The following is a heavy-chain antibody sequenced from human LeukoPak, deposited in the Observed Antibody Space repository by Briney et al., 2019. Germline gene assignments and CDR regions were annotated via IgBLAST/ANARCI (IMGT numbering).Heavy chain of an antibody. D-gene: IGHD4-17*01. V-gene: IGHV5-51*01. CDR3: ARHHDYGDYGCFDY. Sequence: ESLKISCKGSGYSFTSYWIGWVRQMPGKGLEWMGIIYPGDSDTRYSPSFQGQVTISADKSIRTAYLQWSSLKASDTAIYYCARHHDYGDYGCFDYWGQGTLFTVSS. J-gene: IGHJ4*02. CDR2: IYPGDSDT. CDR1: GYSFTSYW.